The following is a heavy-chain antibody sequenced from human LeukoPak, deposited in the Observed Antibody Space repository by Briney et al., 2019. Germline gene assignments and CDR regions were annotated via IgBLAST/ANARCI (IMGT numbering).Heavy chain of an antibody. CDR3: ARAGEGIRDTAMMGRYYYYMDV. J-gene: IGHJ6*03. V-gene: IGHV4-4*07. D-gene: IGHD5-18*01. CDR2: IYTSGST. CDR1: GGSISSYY. Sequence: SETLSLTCTVSGGSISSYYWSWIRQPAGKGLEWIGRIYTSGSTNYNPSLKSRVTMSVDTSKNQFSLKLSSVTAADTAVYYCARAGEGIRDTAMMGRYYYYMDVWGKGTTVTVSS.